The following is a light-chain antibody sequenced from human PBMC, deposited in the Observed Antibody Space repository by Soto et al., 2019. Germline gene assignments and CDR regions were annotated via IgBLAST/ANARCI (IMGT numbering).Light chain of an antibody. J-gene: IGKJ4*02. Sequence: SQVTQSPSSLSASVGDRVTITCRASQGITSYLAWYQQKPGKAPKLLIYAASALQTGVSSRFSGSGYGTDFALTISNQQPEDFATYFCQQLYSYLLTFDVRTTVEF. CDR1: QGITSY. V-gene: IGKV1-9*01. CDR3: QQLYSYLLT. CDR2: AAS.